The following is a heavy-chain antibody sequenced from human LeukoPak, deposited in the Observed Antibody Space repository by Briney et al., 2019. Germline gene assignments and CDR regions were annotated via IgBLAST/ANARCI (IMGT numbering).Heavy chain of an antibody. CDR3: ARGLLGGVIVPLNWFDP. CDR2: IYPGDSDT. V-gene: IGHV5-51*01. CDR1: GYSFTTYW. J-gene: IGHJ5*02. Sequence: GESLKISCKGSGYSFTTYWIGWVRQMPGKGLEWMGIIYPGDSDTRYSPSFQGQVTISADKSISTAYLQWSSLKASDTAMYYCARGLLGGVIVPLNWFDPWGQGTLVTVSS. D-gene: IGHD3-16*02.